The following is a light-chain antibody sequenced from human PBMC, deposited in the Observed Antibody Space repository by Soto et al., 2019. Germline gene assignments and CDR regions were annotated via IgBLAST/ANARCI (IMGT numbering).Light chain of an antibody. J-gene: IGKJ4*01. V-gene: IGKV3-11*01. CDR1: ESIGNY. Sequence: EVVLTQSPATLSLSPGERATLSCRASESIGNYLAWYQQKLGQAPKLLIYDASHRAIGIPGRFSGDGSGTDFTLTISSLEPEDVAVDYCQWRSDWPPRLTFGGGTKVEIK. CDR3: QWRSDWPPRLT. CDR2: DAS.